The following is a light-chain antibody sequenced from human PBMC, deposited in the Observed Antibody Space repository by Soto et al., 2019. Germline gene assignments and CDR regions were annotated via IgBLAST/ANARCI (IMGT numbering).Light chain of an antibody. CDR1: QTISTN. J-gene: IGKJ5*01. V-gene: IGKV3-15*01. CDR3: QQYKNWPPIT. Sequence: VMTQSPATLSVSPGERATLSCRASQTISTNLAWYQQKPGQAPRLLIYGASNRATGIPARFSGSGSGTEFALTISSLQSEDFALYYCQQYKNWPPITFGQGTRLEIK. CDR2: GAS.